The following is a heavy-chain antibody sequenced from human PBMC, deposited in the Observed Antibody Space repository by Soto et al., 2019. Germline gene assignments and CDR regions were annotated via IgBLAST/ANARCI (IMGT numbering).Heavy chain of an antibody. Sequence: GGSLRLSCAASGFTFNNSAMTWVRQAPGQWLEWVASISENGGSRGGTYYADSVKGRFTISRDNSKNTLYLQVDSLTGADTAVYYCASAKAVVIAPLGIWGQGXLVTV. V-gene: IGHV3-23*01. CDR2: ISENGGSRGGT. CDR3: ASAKAVVIAPLGI. D-gene: IGHD2-21*01. CDR1: GFTFNNSA. J-gene: IGHJ3*02.